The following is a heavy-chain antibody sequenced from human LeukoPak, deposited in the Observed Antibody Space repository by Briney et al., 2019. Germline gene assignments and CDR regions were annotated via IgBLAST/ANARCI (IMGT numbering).Heavy chain of an antibody. CDR3: AMSVEMPPIPSFDY. Sequence: ASVKVSRKTAGYIFTPHHIHWMRQAPGQGLELLGWVSAANNPEYSQKFQGGVVITRDASATTSYLELNSLRSEDTAVYYCAMSVEMPPIPSFDYWGQGTLVTVSS. J-gene: IGHJ4*02. D-gene: IGHD5-24*01. CDR1: GYIFTPHH. CDR2: VSAANNP. V-gene: IGHV1-3*01.